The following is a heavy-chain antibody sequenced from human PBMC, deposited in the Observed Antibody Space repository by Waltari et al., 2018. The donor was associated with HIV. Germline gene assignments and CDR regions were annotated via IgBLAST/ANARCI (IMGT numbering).Heavy chain of an antibody. CDR1: GGSISSYS. CDR2: IYNSGTT. J-gene: IGHJ4*02. V-gene: IGHV4-59*01. D-gene: IGHD3-22*01. CDR3: ARDTMREGFFDY. Sequence: QVQLQESGPGLVKPSETLSLTCIVSGGSISSYSWSWIRQSPGKGLEWIGYIYNSGTTNYNPSLKSRVTISIDTSKNQFSLKLTSVTAADTAVYYCARDTMREGFFDYWGQGTLVTVSS.